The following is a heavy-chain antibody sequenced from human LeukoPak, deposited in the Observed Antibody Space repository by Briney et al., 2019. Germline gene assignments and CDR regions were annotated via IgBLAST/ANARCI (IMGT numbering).Heavy chain of an antibody. CDR3: ASPKPDYYGSGSYYSPFDY. CDR2: IYYSGST. D-gene: IGHD3-10*01. Sequence: ASETLSLTCTVSGGSISSSSYYWGWIRQPPGKGLEWIGSIYYSGSTYYNPSLKSRVTISVDTSKNQFSLKLSSVTAADTAVYYCASPKPDYYGSGSYYSPFDYWGQGTLVTVSS. J-gene: IGHJ4*02. V-gene: IGHV4-39*01. CDR1: GGSISSSSYY.